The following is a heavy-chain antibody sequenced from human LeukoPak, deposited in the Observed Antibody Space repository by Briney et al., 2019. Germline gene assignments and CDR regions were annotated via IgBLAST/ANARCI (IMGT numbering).Heavy chain of an antibody. Sequence: SVTVSCKASGGTFSSYAISWVRQAPGQGLEWMGGIIPIFGTANYAQKFQGRVTITADESTSTAYMELSSLRSEDTAVYYCASSSRVAYYYDSSGSNGVFDYWGQGTLVTVSS. CDR1: GGTFSSYA. D-gene: IGHD3-22*01. J-gene: IGHJ4*02. CDR3: ASSSRVAYYYDSSGSNGVFDY. V-gene: IGHV1-69*13. CDR2: IIPIFGTA.